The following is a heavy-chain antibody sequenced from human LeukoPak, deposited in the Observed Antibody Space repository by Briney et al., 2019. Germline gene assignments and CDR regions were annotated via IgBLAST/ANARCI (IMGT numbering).Heavy chain of an antibody. J-gene: IGHJ6*02. CDR3: GNGPPCISYYYYYGMDV. CDR2: ISGSGGST. Sequence: GGSLRLSCAASGFTFSSYAMSWVRQAPGKGLEWVSAISGSGGSTYYADSVKGRFTISRDNSKHTLYLQMNSLRAETTAVYYCGNGPPCISYYYYYGMDVWGQGTTVTVS. CDR1: GFTFSSYA. D-gene: IGHD3-3*02. V-gene: IGHV3-23*01.